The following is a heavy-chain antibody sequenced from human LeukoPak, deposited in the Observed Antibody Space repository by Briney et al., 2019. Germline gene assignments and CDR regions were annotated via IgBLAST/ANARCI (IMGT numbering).Heavy chain of an antibody. CDR3: ARGQGIVVVNDY. D-gene: IGHD3-22*01. Sequence: GASVRVSCKASGYTFTSYDINWVRQATGQGLEWMGWMNPNSGNTGYAQKFQGRVTMTRNTSISTAYMELSSLRSEDTAVYYCARGQGIVVVNDYWGQGTLVTVSS. V-gene: IGHV1-8*01. CDR1: GYTFTSYD. J-gene: IGHJ4*02. CDR2: MNPNSGNT.